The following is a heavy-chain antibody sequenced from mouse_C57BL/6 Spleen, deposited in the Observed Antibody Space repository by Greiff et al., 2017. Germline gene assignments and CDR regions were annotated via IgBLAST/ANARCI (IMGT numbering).Heavy chain of an antibody. D-gene: IGHD1-1*01. CDR2: IDPSDSYT. J-gene: IGHJ4*01. CDR3: ARGITTVVATDYAMDY. Sequence: QVQLQQPGAELVMPGASVKLSCTASGYTFTSYWMHWVKQRPGQGLEWIGEIDPSDSYTNYNQKFKGKSTLTVDKSSSTAYMQLSRLTSEDSAVYYCARGITTVVATDYAMDYWGQGTSVTVSS. CDR1: GYTFTSYW. V-gene: IGHV1-69*01.